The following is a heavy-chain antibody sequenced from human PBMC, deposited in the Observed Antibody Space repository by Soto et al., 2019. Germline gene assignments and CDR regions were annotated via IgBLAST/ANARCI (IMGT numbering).Heavy chain of an antibody. CDR3: ARGGHRDDFWSGYFSWFDP. D-gene: IGHD3-3*01. Sequence: ASVKVSCKASGYTFTSYAMHWVRQAPGQRLEWMGWINAGNGNTKYSQKFQGRVTITRDTSASTAYMELSSLRSEDTAVYYCARGGHRDDFWSGYFSWFDPWGQGTLVTVSS. J-gene: IGHJ5*02. V-gene: IGHV1-3*01. CDR1: GYTFTSYA. CDR2: INAGNGNT.